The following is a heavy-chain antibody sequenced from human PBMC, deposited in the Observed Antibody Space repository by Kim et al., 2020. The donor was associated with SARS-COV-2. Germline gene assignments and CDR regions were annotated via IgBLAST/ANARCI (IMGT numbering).Heavy chain of an antibody. D-gene: IGHD3-10*01. J-gene: IGHJ5*02. CDR3: ARARDYGSGSYHPNWFDP. CDR2: IKQDGSEK. V-gene: IGHV3-7*03. CDR1: GFTFSSYW. Sequence: GGSLRLSCAASGFTFSSYWMSWVRQAPGKGLEWVANIKQDGSEKYYVDSVKGRFTISRDNAKNSLYLQMNSLRAEDTAVYYCARARDYGSGSYHPNWFDPWGQGTLVTVSS.